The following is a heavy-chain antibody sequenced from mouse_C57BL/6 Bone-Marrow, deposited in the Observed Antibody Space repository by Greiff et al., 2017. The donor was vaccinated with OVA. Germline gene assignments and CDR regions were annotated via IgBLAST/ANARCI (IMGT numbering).Heavy chain of an antibody. J-gene: IGHJ2*01. CDR3: ARFPYYFDY. CDR2: ISDGGSYT. V-gene: IGHV5-4*03. CDR1: GFTFSSYA. Sequence: EVKVEESGGGLVKPGGSLKLSCAASGFTFSSYAMSWVRQTPEKRLEWVATISDGGSYTYYPDNVKGRFTISRDNAKNNLYLQMSHLKSEDTAMYYCARFPYYFDYWGQGTTLTVSS.